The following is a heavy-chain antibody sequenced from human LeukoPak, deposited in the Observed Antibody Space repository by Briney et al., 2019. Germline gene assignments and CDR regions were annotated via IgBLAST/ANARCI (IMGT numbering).Heavy chain of an antibody. V-gene: IGHV1-18*01. CDR2: ISVYNGNT. CDR3: ARGARIVPAGILLGSDAFDI. D-gene: IGHD2-2*01. Sequence: ASVKVTCTGSGYTFTSYGISWVRQAPGQGLEWMGLISVYNGNTNYAQKLQGRVTMTTDKSTSTAYMELRSLRSDDTAVYYCARGARIVPAGILLGSDAFDIWGQGTMVTVSS. CDR1: GYTFTSYG. J-gene: IGHJ3*02.